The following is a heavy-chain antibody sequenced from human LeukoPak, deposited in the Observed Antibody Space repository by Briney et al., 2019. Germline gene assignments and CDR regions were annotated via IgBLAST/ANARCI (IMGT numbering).Heavy chain of an antibody. CDR3: APSLEAAAGDYYYYYGMDV. D-gene: IGHD6-13*01. V-gene: IGHV1-2*02. J-gene: IGHJ6*02. Sequence: EASVKVSCKASGYTFTGYYMHWVRQAPGQGLVWMGWINPNSGGTNYARKFQGRVTMTRDTSISTAYMELSRLRSDDTAVYYCAPSLEAAAGDYYYYYGMDVWGQGTTVTVSS. CDR1: GYTFTGYY. CDR2: INPNSGGT.